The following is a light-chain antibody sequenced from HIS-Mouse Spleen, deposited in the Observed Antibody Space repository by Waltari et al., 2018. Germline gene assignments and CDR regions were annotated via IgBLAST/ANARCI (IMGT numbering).Light chain of an antibody. Sequence: SYELTQPPSVSVSPGQTARITCSGDALPKHFAYWYQQKPGQARVLVISKDREGPAGIRERYSGSSSGTTVTLTISGVQAEDEADYYCQSADSSGTYHVVFGGGTKLTVL. J-gene: IGLJ2*01. CDR3: QSADSSGTYHVV. CDR2: KDR. V-gene: IGLV3-25*03. CDR1: ALPKHF.